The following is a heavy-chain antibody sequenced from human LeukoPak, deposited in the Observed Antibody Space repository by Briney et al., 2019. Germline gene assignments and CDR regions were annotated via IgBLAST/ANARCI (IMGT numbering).Heavy chain of an antibody. CDR1: GFTFDDYA. CDR3: AKGDTTWELPHDY. V-gene: IGHV3-9*01. Sequence: PGGSLRLSCAASGFTFDDYAMHWVRQAPGKGLEWVSSINWNSGSIDYADSVKGRFTISRDNSKNTLYLQMNSLRAEDTAVYYCAKGDTTWELPHDYWGQGTLVTVSS. J-gene: IGHJ4*02. D-gene: IGHD1-26*01. CDR2: INWNSGSI.